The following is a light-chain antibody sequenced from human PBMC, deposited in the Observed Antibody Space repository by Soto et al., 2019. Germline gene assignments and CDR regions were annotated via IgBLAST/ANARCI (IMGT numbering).Light chain of an antibody. CDR2: GAS. CDR1: QSISDT. V-gene: IGKV3-15*01. J-gene: IGKJ1*01. Sequence: EIVMTQYPATLYVSPGGRATLSCRASQSISDTLAWYQQKPGQAPRLLIHGASTRAPGFPARFSGSGSGTDFTLTISSLQSEDFAVYYCQQYDNWPWTFGQGTKVEIK. CDR3: QQYDNWPWT.